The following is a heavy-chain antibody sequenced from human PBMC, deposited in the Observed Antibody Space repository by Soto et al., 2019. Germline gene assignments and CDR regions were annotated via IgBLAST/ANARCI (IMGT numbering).Heavy chain of an antibody. Sequence: GGSLRLSCAASGLAFNRYWMHWVRHAPGKGLVWVSHINTDGSNTNYADSVKGRFTISRDNAKSTLFLQMNSLRDEDTAVYYCAREFCSGGNCYTYYFDPWGQGIPVTVSS. CDR2: INTDGSNT. CDR1: GLAFNRYW. CDR3: AREFCSGGNCYTYYFDP. V-gene: IGHV3-74*01. D-gene: IGHD2-15*01. J-gene: IGHJ5*02.